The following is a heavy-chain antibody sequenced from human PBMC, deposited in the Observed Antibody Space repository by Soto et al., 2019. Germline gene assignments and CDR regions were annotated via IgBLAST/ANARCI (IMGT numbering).Heavy chain of an antibody. CDR3: ARIAARSPYYYGMDV. CDR2: FDPEDGET. Sequence: GASVKVSCKASGYTFTSYGINWVRQAPGKGLEWMGGFDPEDGETIYAQKFQGRVTMTEDTSTDTAYMELSSLRSEDTAVYYCARIAARSPYYYGMDVWGQGTTVTVSS. D-gene: IGHD6-6*01. CDR1: GYTFTSYG. J-gene: IGHJ6*02. V-gene: IGHV1-24*01.